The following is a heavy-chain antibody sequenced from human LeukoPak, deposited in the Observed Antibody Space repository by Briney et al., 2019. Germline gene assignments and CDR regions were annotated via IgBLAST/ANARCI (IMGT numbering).Heavy chain of an antibody. D-gene: IGHD2-15*01. CDR2: INHSGST. CDR1: GGSFSGYY. J-gene: IGHJ4*02. CDR3: ARGGDIVVVVAGNFDY. V-gene: IGHV4-34*01. Sequence: SETLSLTCAVYGGSFSGYYWSWIRQPPVKGLEWIGEINHSGSTNYNPSLKSRVTISVDTSKNQFSLKLSSVTAADTAVYYCARGGDIVVVVAGNFDYWGQGTLVTVSS.